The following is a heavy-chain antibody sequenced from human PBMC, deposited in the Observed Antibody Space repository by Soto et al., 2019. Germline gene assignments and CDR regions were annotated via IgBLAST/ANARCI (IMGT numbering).Heavy chain of an antibody. CDR1: GYSFTSYW. CDR3: AIRKGAYGGNPYCGMDV. V-gene: IGHV5-51*01. Sequence: PGESLKISCKGSGYSFTSYWIGWVRQMPGKGLKWMGIIYPGDSDTRYSPSFQGQVTISADKSISTAYLQWSSLKASDTAMYYCAIRKGAYGGNPYCGMDVWGQGTTVTVSS. D-gene: IGHD4-17*01. CDR2: IYPGDSDT. J-gene: IGHJ6*02.